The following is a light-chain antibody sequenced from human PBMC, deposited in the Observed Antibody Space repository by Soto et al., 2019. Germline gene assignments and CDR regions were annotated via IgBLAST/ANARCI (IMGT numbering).Light chain of an antibody. CDR3: QQYNSWLWT. Sequence: EIVMTQSPATLSVSRGEGPTLSCRASQSVSSKLASYQQLPGQAPRLLIYGASTRATGIPARVSGSGSGTEFTLIISSLQSEDSAVYYCQQYNSWLWTFGQGTKVDMK. J-gene: IGKJ1*01. V-gene: IGKV3-15*01. CDR1: QSVSSK. CDR2: GAS.